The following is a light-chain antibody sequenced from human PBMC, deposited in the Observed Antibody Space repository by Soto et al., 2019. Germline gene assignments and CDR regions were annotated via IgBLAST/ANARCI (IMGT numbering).Light chain of an antibody. J-gene: IGKJ2*01. CDR2: GAS. V-gene: IGKV3-20*01. Sequence: ESVLTQSQGTLSWSPGERVTLSCRASQTFGSTYLACYKQRPGQSPRHLIYGASRRASGIPDRFRGSGSGTDFTLTISRLEPEDFGVYYFQEFGTSPLYTFGQGTKVEIK. CDR3: QEFGTSPLYT. CDR1: QTFGSTY.